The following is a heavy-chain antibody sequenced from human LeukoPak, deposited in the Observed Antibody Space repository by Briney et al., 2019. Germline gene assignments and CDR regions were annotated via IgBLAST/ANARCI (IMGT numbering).Heavy chain of an antibody. CDR2: ISSNGGST. J-gene: IGHJ4*02. Sequence: GGSLRLSCAASGFTFSSYAMHWVRQAPGKGLEYVSAISSNGGSTYYANSVKGRFTISRDNSKNTLYLQMGSLRAEDTAVYYCARDHKAYSSGWYSYWGQGTLVTVSS. CDR1: GFTFSSYA. V-gene: IGHV3-64*01. CDR3: ARDHKAYSSGWYSY. D-gene: IGHD6-19*01.